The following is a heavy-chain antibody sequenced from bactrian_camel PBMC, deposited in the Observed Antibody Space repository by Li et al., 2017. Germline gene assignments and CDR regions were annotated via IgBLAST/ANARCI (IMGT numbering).Heavy chain of an antibody. CDR3: ASGIGCSEY. J-gene: IGHJ4*01. Sequence: VQLVESGGGLVEPGGSLRLYCAASGFISRRYGMSWVRQAQGKGLEWVSSIGSDGTAYYADSVKGRFTISRDNAKNTLYLQMNSLKPEDTAMYYCASGIGCSEYWGLGTQVTVS. CDR1: GFISRRYG. D-gene: IGHD3*01. CDR2: IGSDGTA. V-gene: IGHV3S10*01.